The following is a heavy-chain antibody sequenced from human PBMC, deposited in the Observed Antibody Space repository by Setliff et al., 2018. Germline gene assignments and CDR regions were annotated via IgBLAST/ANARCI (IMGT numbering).Heavy chain of an antibody. D-gene: IGHD3-3*01. CDR1: GGSISSGGYY. CDR3: ARVSGFLYVDV. V-gene: IGHV4-61*09. J-gene: IGHJ6*03. Sequence: SETLSLTCTVSGGSISSGGYYWSWIRQHPGKGLEWIGHIYTSWSTNYNPSLKSRVTMSVDTTKNQFSLKLTSVTAADTAVYYCARVSGFLYVDVWGKGTTVTVSS. CDR2: IYTSWST.